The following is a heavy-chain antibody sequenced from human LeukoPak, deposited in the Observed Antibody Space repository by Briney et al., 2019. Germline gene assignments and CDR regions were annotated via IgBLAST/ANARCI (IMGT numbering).Heavy chain of an antibody. V-gene: IGHV3-7*01. Sequence: GGSLRLSCAASGFTFSSYWMSWVRQAPGKGLEWVANIKQDGSEKYNADSVKGRFTISRDNAKNSLYLQMHSLRAEDTAVYYCARVSPRYYFDYWGQGTLVTVSS. J-gene: IGHJ4*02. CDR2: IKQDGSEK. CDR1: GFTFSSYW. CDR3: ARVSPRYYFDY.